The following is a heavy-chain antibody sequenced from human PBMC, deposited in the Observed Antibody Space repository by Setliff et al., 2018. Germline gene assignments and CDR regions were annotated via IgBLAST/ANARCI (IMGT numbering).Heavy chain of an antibody. Sequence: ASVKVSCKASGGTFSSYAISWVRQAPGQGLEWMGGIIPILGIANYAQKFQGRVTITTDESTSTAYMELSSLTPDDTAVYYCARAIYEPFRESHNWFGPWGPGTLVTVSS. D-gene: IGHD3-16*01. CDR1: GGTFSSYA. CDR2: IIPILGIA. J-gene: IGHJ5*02. V-gene: IGHV1-69*10. CDR3: ARAIYEPFRESHNWFGP.